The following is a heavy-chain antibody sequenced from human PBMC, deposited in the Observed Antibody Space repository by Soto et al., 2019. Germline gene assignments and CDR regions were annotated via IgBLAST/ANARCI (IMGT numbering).Heavy chain of an antibody. J-gene: IGHJ5*02. V-gene: IGHV4-39*01. D-gene: IGHD2-21*01. CDR3: ARLLWTSDPIVCAS. CDR2: VYHSGST. Sequence: PETLSLTCSVSGGSMTTFNYYWGWVRQPPGKGLEWIGCVYHSGSTYYNPSLESRITISLDTSKNQFSLRLSSVTAADSGVYYGARLLWTSDPIVCASWGQGTLVTVSS. CDR1: GGSMTTFNYY.